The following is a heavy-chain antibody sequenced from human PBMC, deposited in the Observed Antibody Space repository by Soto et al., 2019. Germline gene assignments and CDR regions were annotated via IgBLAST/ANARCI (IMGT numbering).Heavy chain of an antibody. CDR2: INPSGGST. J-gene: IGHJ5*02. CDR3: ARVLVATIRWFDP. D-gene: IGHD5-12*01. Sequence: QVQLVQSGAEVKKPGASVKVSCKASGYTFTSYYMHWVRQAPGQGLEWMGIINPSGGSTSYAQKFQGRVTMTRDTTTSTVYMELSSLRSEDTAVYYCARVLVATIRWFDPWGQGTLVTVSS. V-gene: IGHV1-46*03. CDR1: GYTFTSYY.